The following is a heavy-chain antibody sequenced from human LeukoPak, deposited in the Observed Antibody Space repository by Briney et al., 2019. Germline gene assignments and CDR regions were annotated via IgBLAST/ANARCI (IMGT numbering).Heavy chain of an antibody. J-gene: IGHJ4*02. Sequence: GGSLRLSCAASGFTFDDYGMSWVRQAPGKGLEWVSYISSSSGYTTYADSVKGRFTISGDNAKNSLYLQMNSLRVEDTAVYYCAREATCSGGACDTDYWGQGTQVTVSS. CDR1: GFTFDDYG. CDR2: ISSSSGYT. CDR3: AREATCSGGACDTDY. V-gene: IGHV3-11*05. D-gene: IGHD2-15*01.